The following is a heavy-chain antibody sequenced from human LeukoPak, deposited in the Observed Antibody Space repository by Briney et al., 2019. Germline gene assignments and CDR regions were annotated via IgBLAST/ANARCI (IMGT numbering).Heavy chain of an antibody. Sequence: TGGSLRLSCAASGFTFSNAWMSWIRQPPGKGLEWIGDIYHSGGTTYNPSLTSRVTMSVDKSKNEFSLKLTSVTAADTAVYYCARGLVVPIVQTSYNFDYWGQGTLVTVSS. CDR1: GFTFSNAW. CDR2: IYHSGGT. V-gene: IGHV4-4*02. CDR3: ARGLVVPIVQTSYNFDY. J-gene: IGHJ4*02. D-gene: IGHD2-2*01.